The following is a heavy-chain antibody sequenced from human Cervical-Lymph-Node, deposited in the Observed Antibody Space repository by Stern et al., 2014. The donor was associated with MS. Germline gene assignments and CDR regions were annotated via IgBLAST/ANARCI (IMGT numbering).Heavy chain of an antibody. CDR3: ASTTGTTFYYGMDV. J-gene: IGHJ6*02. D-gene: IGHD1-1*01. Sequence: QVQLGQSGAEVKKPGSSVKVSCKASGGTFSSYAINWVRQVPGQGLEWMGGIIPIFGTANYAQKFQGRVTITADESTSTAYMKLSRLRSEDTAVYYCASTTGTTFYYGMDVWGQGTTVTVSS. V-gene: IGHV1-69*01. CDR2: IIPIFGTA. CDR1: GGTFSSYA.